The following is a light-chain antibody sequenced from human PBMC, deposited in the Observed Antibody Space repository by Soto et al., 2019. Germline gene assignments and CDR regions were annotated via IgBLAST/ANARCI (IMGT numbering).Light chain of an antibody. J-gene: IGKJ1*01. CDR2: DGS. CDR1: QSISSSY. V-gene: IGKV3-15*01. CDR3: QQYNTWWT. Sequence: EIVLTQSPGTLSLSPGKRATLSCRASQSISSSYLAWYQQKPGQAPRLLIYDGSTRATGIPARFSGTGSGTEFTLTISSLQSEDFAVYYCQQYNTWWTFGQGTKVDI.